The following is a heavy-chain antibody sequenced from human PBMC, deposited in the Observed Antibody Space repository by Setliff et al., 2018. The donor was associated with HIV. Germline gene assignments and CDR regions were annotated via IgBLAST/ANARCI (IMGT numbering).Heavy chain of an antibody. J-gene: IGHJ6*03. CDR2: IYSSGST. CDR3: ARDRREEGMVRGVGLYYYYYMDV. V-gene: IGHV4-4*07. CDR1: GYSISGGYY. D-gene: IGHD3-10*01. Sequence: PSETLSLTCAVSGYSISGGYYWSWIRQPAGKGLEWIGRIYSSGSTNYNPSLKSRVTMSVDTSKNQFSLILSSVTAADTAVYYCARDRREEGMVRGVGLYYYYYMDVWGKGTTVTVSS.